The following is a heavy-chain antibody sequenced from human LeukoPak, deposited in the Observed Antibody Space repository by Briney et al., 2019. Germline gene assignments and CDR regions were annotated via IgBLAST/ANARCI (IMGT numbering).Heavy chain of an antibody. Sequence: PGGSLRLSCAASGFTFSSYSMNWVRQAPGKGLEWVSSITSSSSYIFYTDSVKGRFTISRDNAKNSLYLQMNSLRAEDTAVYYCAKNSSSWLQHWGQGTLVTVSS. V-gene: IGHV3-21*01. CDR3: AKNSSSWLQH. CDR2: ITSSSSYI. J-gene: IGHJ1*01. CDR1: GFTFSSYS. D-gene: IGHD6-13*01.